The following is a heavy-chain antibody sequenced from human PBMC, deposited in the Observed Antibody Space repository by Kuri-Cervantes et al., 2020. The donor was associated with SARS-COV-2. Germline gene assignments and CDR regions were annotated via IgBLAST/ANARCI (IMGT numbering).Heavy chain of an antibody. CDR2: INHSGST. V-gene: IGHV4-34*01. CDR3: ARGRRGICSGGSCTFDY. J-gene: IGHJ4*02. D-gene: IGHD2-15*01. CDR1: GGSFSGYY. Sequence: GSLRLSCAVYGGSFSGYYWSWIRQPPGKGLEWIGEINHSGSTNYNPSLKSRVTISVDTSKNQFSLKLSSVTAVDTAVYYCARGRRGICSGGSCTFDYWGQGTRVTGYS.